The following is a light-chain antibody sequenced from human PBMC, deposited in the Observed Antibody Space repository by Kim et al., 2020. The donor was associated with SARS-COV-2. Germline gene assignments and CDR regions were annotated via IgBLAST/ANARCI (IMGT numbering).Light chain of an antibody. J-gene: IGLJ3*02. CDR1: RSNIGNNA. V-gene: IGLV1-36*01. Sequence: QRGTNSCSGSRSNIGNNAVNWYQQPPGKAPKLLIYYDDLLPSGVSDRFSGSKSGTSASLAISGLQSEDEADYYCAAWDDSLNGPVFGGGTQLTVL. CDR2: YDD. CDR3: AAWDDSLNGPV.